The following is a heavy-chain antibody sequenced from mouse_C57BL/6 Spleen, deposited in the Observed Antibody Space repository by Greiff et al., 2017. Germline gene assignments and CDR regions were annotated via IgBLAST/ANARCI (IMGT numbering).Heavy chain of an antibody. CDR1: GYTFTSYW. J-gene: IGHJ4*01. Sequence: VQLQQPGAELVKPGASVKMSCKASGYTFTSYWITWVKQRPGQGLEWIGDIYPGSGSTNYNEKFKSKATLTVDTSSRTAYMQLSSLTSVDSAVYYCARGSYYGYDDAMDYWGQGTSVTVSS. CDR2: IYPGSGST. D-gene: IGHD2-2*01. CDR3: ARGSYYGYDDAMDY. V-gene: IGHV1-55*01.